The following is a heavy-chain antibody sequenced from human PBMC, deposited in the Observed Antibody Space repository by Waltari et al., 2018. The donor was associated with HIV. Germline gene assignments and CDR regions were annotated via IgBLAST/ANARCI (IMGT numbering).Heavy chain of an antibody. D-gene: IGHD1-1*01. CDR1: GFSFSTYG. J-gene: IGHJ4*02. CDR2: ISYDGSNK. Sequence: QVQLVESGGGVVQPGRSLRLSCPVSGFSFSTYGMPWVLQAPGKGLEWVAFISYDGSNKYYADSVKGRFTISRDNSKNTLYLQMNSLRAEDTAVYYCAKDKGGVTYIFDYWGQGTLVTVSS. CDR3: AKDKGGVTYIFDY. V-gene: IGHV3-30*18.